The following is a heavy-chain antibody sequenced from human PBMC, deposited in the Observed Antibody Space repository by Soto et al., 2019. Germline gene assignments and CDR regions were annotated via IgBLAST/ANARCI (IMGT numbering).Heavy chain of an antibody. J-gene: IGHJ4*02. CDR3: ARGSGVYYFDY. V-gene: IGHV4-59*01. CDR1: GGSISSYY. Sequence: QVQLQESGPGLVKPSETLSLTCTVSGGSISSYYWSWIRQPPGKGLEWIGYIYYSGITDYNPSLKSRVTISVATSKSQLSLKLSSVAAADTAVYYCARGSGVYYFDYWGQGTLVTVSS. D-gene: IGHD6-19*01. CDR2: IYYSGIT.